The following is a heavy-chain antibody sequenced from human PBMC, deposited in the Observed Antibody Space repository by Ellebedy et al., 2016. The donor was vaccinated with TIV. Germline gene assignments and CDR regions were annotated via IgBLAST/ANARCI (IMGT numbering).Heavy chain of an antibody. Sequence: GESLKISCLASGFSFRSYWMSWVRQAPGKGLEWVANLSQEGHEKFYVASVKGRFTISRDNAKNSVYLQMNSLRAEDTAVYYCARRGSFGDYAVQVNSWFDSWGQGTLVTVSS. CDR1: GFSFRSYW. D-gene: IGHD4-17*01. V-gene: IGHV3-7*02. CDR2: LSQEGHEK. J-gene: IGHJ5*01. CDR3: ARRGSFGDYAVQVNSWFDS.